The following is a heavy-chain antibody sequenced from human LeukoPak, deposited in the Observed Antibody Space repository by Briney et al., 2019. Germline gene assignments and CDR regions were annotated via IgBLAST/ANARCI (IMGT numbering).Heavy chain of an antibody. CDR3: ARGGRKIFGVVMPVETFDY. D-gene: IGHD3-3*01. V-gene: IGHV4-34*01. Sequence: SDTVSLTCAVYGGSFSGYYWSWIRQPPGKGLEWIGEISHSGSTNYNPSLKSRVTISVDTSTNQFSLKLSSVTAADTAVYYCARGGRKIFGVVMPVETFDYWGQGTLVTVSS. J-gene: IGHJ4*02. CDR1: GGSFSGYY. CDR2: ISHSGST.